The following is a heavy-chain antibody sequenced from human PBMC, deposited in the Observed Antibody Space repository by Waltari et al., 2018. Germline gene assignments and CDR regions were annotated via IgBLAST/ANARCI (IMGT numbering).Heavy chain of an antibody. V-gene: IGHV1-69*05. CDR3: ARPLIVGANWNGGVDYYGMDV. J-gene: IGHJ6*02. D-gene: IGHD1-1*01. CDR1: GGTFSSYA. Sequence: QVQLVQSGAEVKKPGSSVKVSCKASGGTFSSYAISWVRQAPGQGLEWMGGIIPIFGTANYAQKFQGRVTITTDESTSTAYMELSSLRSEDTAVYYCARPLIVGANWNGGVDYYGMDVWGQGTTVTVSS. CDR2: IIPIFGTA.